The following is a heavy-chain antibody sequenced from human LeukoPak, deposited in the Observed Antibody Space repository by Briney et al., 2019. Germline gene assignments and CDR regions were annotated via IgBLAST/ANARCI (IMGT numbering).Heavy chain of an antibody. CDR1: GFTFSSYA. J-gene: IGHJ4*02. D-gene: IGHD5-12*01. Sequence: GGSLRLSCAPSGFTFSSYAMHWVRQAPGEGLGWVAVISYDGSNKYYADSVKGRFTISRDNSKNTLYLQMNSLRAEDTAVYYCARDSGYDYFDYWGQGTLVTVSS. V-gene: IGHV3-30*04. CDR3: ARDSGYDYFDY. CDR2: ISYDGSNK.